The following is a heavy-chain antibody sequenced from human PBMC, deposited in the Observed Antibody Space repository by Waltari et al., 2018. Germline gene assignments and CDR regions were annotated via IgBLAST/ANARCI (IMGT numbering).Heavy chain of an antibody. D-gene: IGHD1-26*01. CDR3: ARGVVGATRSFDY. CDR1: GFSFSSSW. CDR2: IKQDGSGK. J-gene: IGHJ4*02. V-gene: IGHV3-7*01. Sequence: EVQLVESGGGLVQPGGSLSLPCAASGFSFSSSWMSWVRQAPGKGLEWVANIKQDGSGKYYVDSVKGRFTISRDNAKNSLYLQMNSLRAEDTAVYYCARGVVGATRSFDYWGQGTLVTVSS.